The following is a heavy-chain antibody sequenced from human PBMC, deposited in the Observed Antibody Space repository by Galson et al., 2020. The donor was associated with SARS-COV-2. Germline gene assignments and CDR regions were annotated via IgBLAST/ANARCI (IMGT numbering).Heavy chain of an antibody. Sequence: GESLKISCAASGFTFSNYGMNWVRQPPGKGLEWVAILSYGGRSTYYADPVKGRFTISRNNSKSTVYLQMDSLRAEDTAVYYCVKDLRYDVLSGRNEFDQWGQGTQVTVAS. CDR2: LSYGGRST. CDR3: VKDLRYDVLSGRNEFDQ. V-gene: IGHV3-30*18. CDR1: GFTFSNYG. D-gene: IGHD3-9*01. J-gene: IGHJ4*02.